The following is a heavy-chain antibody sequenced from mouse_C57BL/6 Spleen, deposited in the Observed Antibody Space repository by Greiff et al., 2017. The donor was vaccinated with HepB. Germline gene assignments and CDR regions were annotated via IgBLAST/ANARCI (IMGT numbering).Heavy chain of an antibody. CDR3: ARRVNWDDGGFAY. CDR2: INPGSGGT. V-gene: IGHV1-54*01. Sequence: QVQLQQSGAELVRPGTSVKVSCKASGYAFTNYLIEWVKQRPGQGLEWIGVINPGSGGTNYNEKFKGKATLTADKSSSTAYMQLSSLTSEDSAVYFWARRVNWDDGGFAYWGQGTLVTVSA. CDR1: GYAFTNYL. J-gene: IGHJ3*01. D-gene: IGHD4-1*01.